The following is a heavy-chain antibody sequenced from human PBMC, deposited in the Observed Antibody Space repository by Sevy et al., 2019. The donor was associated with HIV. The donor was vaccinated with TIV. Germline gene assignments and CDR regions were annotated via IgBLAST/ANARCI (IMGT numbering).Heavy chain of an antibody. D-gene: IGHD4-17*01. CDR3: AKDKEDDYGDYYFDH. Sequence: GGSLRLSCSASGSIFSSYGMHWVRQTPGKGLEWVAIISSDGSDDFYAESVRGRFTISRDNSRNTLYLQMDSLRLEDTAIYYCAKDKEDDYGDYYFDHWGQGALVTVSS. J-gene: IGHJ4*02. V-gene: IGHV3-30*18. CDR1: GSIFSSYG. CDR2: ISSDGSDD.